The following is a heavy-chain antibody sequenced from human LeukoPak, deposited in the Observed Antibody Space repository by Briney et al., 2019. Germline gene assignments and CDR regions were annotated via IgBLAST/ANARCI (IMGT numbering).Heavy chain of an antibody. V-gene: IGHV3-21*01. J-gene: IGHJ4*02. D-gene: IGHD3-3*01. CDR2: ISSSSHYI. Sequence: GGSLRLSCAASGFTFSTYSMNWVRQAPGKGPEWVSSISSSSHYIYYADSVKGRFTISRDDAKNSLYLQMNSLRAEDTAVYYCARDHWSYDFWSGFPDYWGQGTLVTVSS. CDR1: GFTFSTYS. CDR3: ARDHWSYDFWSGFPDY.